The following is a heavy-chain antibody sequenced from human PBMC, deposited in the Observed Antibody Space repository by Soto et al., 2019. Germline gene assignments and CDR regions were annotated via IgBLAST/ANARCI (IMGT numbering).Heavy chain of an antibody. Sequence: GVSLRLSCVASGFMFDSYAVNWVRQAPGKGLEWVSYISPGGDRIYYAESLKGRITISRDNARNSLSLQMNILSDEDTAVYYGTKSADSAGWGVDFWGQGTLVTVSS. CDR1: GFMFDSYA. V-gene: IGHV3-48*02. CDR2: ISPGGDRI. CDR3: TKSADSAGWGVDF. D-gene: IGHD2-8*01. J-gene: IGHJ4*02.